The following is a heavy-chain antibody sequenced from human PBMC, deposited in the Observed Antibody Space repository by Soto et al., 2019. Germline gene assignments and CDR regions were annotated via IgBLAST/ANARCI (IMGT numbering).Heavy chain of an antibody. CDR1: GFTFSDYA. CDR2: ISYDGGNK. CDR3: ARGTSLRFFDWPDS. Sequence: GGSLRLSCAASGFTFSDYAMHWVRQAPGKGLEWVTSISYDGGNKYYADSVKGRFTFSRDNSKNTVYLQMTSLRVEDTAVYYCARGTSLRFFDWPDSWGQGTQVTV. V-gene: IGHV3-30-3*01. D-gene: IGHD3-9*01. J-gene: IGHJ5*01.